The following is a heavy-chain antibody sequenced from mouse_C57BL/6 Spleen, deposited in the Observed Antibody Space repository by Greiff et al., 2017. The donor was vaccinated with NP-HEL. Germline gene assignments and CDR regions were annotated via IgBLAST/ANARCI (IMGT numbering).Heavy chain of an antibody. V-gene: IGHV1-82*01. CDR2: IYPGDGDT. Sequence: VQLQQSEPELVKPGASVKISCKASGYAFSSSWMNWVKQRPGKGLEWIGRIYPGDGDTNYNGKFKGKATLTADKSSSTAYMQLSSLTSEDSAVYFCATGYFDYWGQGTTFTVSS. CDR3: ATGYFDY. J-gene: IGHJ2*01. CDR1: GYAFSSSW.